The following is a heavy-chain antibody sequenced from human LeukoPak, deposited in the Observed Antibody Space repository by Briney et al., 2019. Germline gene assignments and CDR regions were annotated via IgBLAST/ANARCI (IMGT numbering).Heavy chain of an antibody. V-gene: IGHV1-8*01. CDR1: GYTFTTYD. J-gene: IGHJ4*02. CDR3: ARVRGDGLDY. CDR2: MIPIGGKT. D-gene: IGHD3-10*01. Sequence: GASVKVSCKASGYTFTTYDIHWVRQAPGQGLEWMGWMIPIGGKTGYAQNFQGRVTMTWNTAISTAYMELNSLRSDDTAVYFCARVRGDGLDYWGQGTLVTVSS.